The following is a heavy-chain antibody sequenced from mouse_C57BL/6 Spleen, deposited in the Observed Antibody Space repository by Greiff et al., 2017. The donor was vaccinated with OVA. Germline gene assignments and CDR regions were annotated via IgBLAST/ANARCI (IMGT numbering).Heavy chain of an antibody. CDR2: INPYNGGT. D-gene: IGHD1-1*01. Sequence: EVQLQQSGPVLVKPGASVKMSCKASGYTFTDYYMNWVKQSHGKSLEWIGVINPYNGGTSYNQKFKGKATLTVDKSSSTAYMELNSLTSEDSAVYYCARSDYYGSSYWYFDVWGTGTTVTVSS. CDR1: GYTFTDYY. J-gene: IGHJ1*03. V-gene: IGHV1-19*01. CDR3: ARSDYYGSSYWYFDV.